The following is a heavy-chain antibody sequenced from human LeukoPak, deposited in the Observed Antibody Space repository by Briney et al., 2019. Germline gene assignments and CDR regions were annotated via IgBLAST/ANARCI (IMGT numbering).Heavy chain of an antibody. Sequence: SETLSLTCTVSGGSISSSSYYWGWIRQPPGKGLEWIGSIYYSGSTYYNPSLKSRVTISVDTSKNQFSLKLSSVTAADTAVYYCAGRVRNYYGSGSYPFDYWGQGTLVTVSS. CDR1: GGSISSSSYY. CDR2: IYYSGST. D-gene: IGHD3-10*01. V-gene: IGHV4-39*07. CDR3: AGRVRNYYGSGSYPFDY. J-gene: IGHJ4*02.